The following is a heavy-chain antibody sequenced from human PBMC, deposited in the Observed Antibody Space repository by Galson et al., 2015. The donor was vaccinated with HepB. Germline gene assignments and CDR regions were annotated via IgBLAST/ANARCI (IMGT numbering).Heavy chain of an antibody. V-gene: IGHV3-73*01. Sequence: SLRLSCAASGFTFSGSAMHWVRQASGKGLEWVGRIRSKANSYATAYAASVKGRFTISRDDSKNTAYLQMNSLKTEDTAVYYCTSQTKYYYDSSGYYLIDYWGQGTLVTVSS. D-gene: IGHD3-22*01. CDR2: IRSKANSYAT. J-gene: IGHJ4*02. CDR3: TSQTKYYYDSSGYYLIDY. CDR1: GFTFSGSA.